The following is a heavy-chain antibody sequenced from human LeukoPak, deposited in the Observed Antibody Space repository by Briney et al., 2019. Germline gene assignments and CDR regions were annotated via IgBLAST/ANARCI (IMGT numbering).Heavy chain of an antibody. CDR2: ISPSGSIS. J-gene: IGHJ5*02. V-gene: IGHV3-23*01. D-gene: IGHD3-9*01. Sequence: PGGSLRLSCTASGFTFSNYWMMWVRQAPGKGLEWVSGISPSGSISYYAASVKGRFTISRDNSKNTVSLQMNSLRAEDTALYYCARDLDWGAFDAWGQGTLVTVSS. CDR3: ARDLDWGAFDA. CDR1: GFTFSNYW.